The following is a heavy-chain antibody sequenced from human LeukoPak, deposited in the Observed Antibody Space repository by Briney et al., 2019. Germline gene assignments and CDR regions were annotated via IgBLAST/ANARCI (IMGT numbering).Heavy chain of an antibody. CDR2: ISGSGGHT. V-gene: IGHV3-23*01. Sequence: GGSLRLSCAASGITFSSHAMSWVRQAPGKGLEWVSLISGSGGHTYYGDSVKGRFTISRDNSTNRLYLQMNGLRPEDTAVYYCAKGGAATMRDGYNYYYYYMEVWGRGTTVTVSS. D-gene: IGHD5-24*01. CDR1: GITFSSHA. J-gene: IGHJ6*03. CDR3: AKGGAATMRDGYNYYYYYMEV.